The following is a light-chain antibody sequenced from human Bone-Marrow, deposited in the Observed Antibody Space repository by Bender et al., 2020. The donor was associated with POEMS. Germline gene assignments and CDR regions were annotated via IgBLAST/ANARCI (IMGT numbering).Light chain of an antibody. V-gene: IGLV3-25*03. CDR3: QSADSSGTYV. J-gene: IGLJ1*01. CDR1: ALPKQY. CDR2: KDS. Sequence: ARITCSGDALPKQYACWYQQKPGQAPVLVIYKDSERPSGIPERFSGSSSGTTVTLTISGVQAEDEADYYCQSADSSGTYVFGTGTKVTVL.